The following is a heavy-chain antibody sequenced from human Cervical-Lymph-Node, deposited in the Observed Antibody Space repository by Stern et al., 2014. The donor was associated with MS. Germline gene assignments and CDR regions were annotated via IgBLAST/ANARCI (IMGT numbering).Heavy chain of an antibody. V-gene: IGHV3-30*03. CDR2: ISYDGNHK. Sequence: VQLVESGGAEVQTGRSLRLSCAASGFTFSSYGMHWVRQAPGKGLEWVPVISYDGNHKFYAASVKGRFTISRDNSKNTLHLQMNSVTPDDTAIYYCARDYEDTSMLFDHWGQGTLVTVSS. CDR1: GFTFSSYG. D-gene: IGHD2-8*01. J-gene: IGHJ4*02. CDR3: ARDYEDTSMLFDH.